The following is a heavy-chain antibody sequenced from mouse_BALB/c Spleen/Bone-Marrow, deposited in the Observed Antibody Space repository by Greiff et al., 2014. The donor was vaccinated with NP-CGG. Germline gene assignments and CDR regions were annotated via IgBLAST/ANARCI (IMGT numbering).Heavy chain of an antibody. V-gene: IGHV14-3*02. CDR1: GFNIKDTY. Sequence: EVKLQGSGAELVKPGASVKLSCTASGFNIKDTYMHWVKQRPEQGLEWIGRIDPVNGNTKYDPKFQGKATITADTSSNTAYLQLSSLTSEDTAVYYCARSLYDGYFSWFAYWGQGTLVTVSA. CDR2: IDPVNGNT. J-gene: IGHJ3*01. D-gene: IGHD2-3*01. CDR3: ARSLYDGYFSWFAY.